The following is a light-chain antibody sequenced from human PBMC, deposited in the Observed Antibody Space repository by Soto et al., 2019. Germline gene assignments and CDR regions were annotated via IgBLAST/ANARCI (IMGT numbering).Light chain of an antibody. J-gene: IGLJ1*01. CDR3: QSYDISLSGFV. Sequence: QSVLPQPPSVSGAPGQRVTISCTGSSSHIGAGYDVHYYQQLPGRAPKLLIYGNNNRPSGVPDRFSGSKSGTSASLAITGLRADDEADYYCQSYDISLSGFVFGTGTQLTVL. CDR1: SSHIGAGYD. CDR2: GNN. V-gene: IGLV1-40*01.